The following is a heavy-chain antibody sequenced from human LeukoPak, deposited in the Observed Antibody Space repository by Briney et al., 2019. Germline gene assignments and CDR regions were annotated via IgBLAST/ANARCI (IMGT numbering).Heavy chain of an antibody. CDR3: ARGAAVTWYFDL. Sequence: ASVTVSCKASGYTFSNYDISWVRQAPGQGLEWMGWTSLYNGNTNYIQKFQGRVTMTTDTSTSTAYMELRSLRSDDTAVYYCARGAAVTWYFDLWGRGTLVTVSS. J-gene: IGHJ2*01. CDR1: GYTFSNYD. CDR2: TSLYNGNT. D-gene: IGHD4-17*01. V-gene: IGHV1-18*01.